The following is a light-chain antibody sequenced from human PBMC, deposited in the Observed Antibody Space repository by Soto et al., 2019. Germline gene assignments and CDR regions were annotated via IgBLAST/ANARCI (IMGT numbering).Light chain of an antibody. CDR2: DAS. V-gene: IGKV3-15*01. Sequence: EIVMTQSPATLSVSPGERATLSCRASQSVSTNLAWYQQKPGQAPRLLTYDASTRATGLPARFSGSGSGTEFTLTISSLQSEDFGVYYCHQYNNWPITFGQGTRLEI. CDR3: HQYNNWPIT. CDR1: QSVSTN. J-gene: IGKJ5*01.